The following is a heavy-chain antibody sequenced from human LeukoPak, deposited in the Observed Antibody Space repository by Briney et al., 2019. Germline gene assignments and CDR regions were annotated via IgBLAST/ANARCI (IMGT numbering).Heavy chain of an antibody. CDR1: GFTFSSYA. V-gene: IGHV3-30-3*01. CDR3: ARDLEQQLVRNYYYYYGMDV. Sequence: GGSLRLSCAASGFTFSSYAMHWVRQAPGKGLEWVAVISYDGSNKYYADSVKGRFTISRDNSKNTLYLQMNSLRAEDTAVYYCARDLEQQLVRNYYYYYGMDVWGQGTTVTVSS. CDR2: ISYDGSNK. D-gene: IGHD6-13*01. J-gene: IGHJ6*02.